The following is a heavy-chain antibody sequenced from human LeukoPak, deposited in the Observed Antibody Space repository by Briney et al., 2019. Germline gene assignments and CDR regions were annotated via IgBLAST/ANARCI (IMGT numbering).Heavy chain of an antibody. J-gene: IGHJ4*02. CDR2: IKPDGSEK. Sequence: GGSLRLSCAASGFTFSSYWMSWVRQAPGKGLEWVANIKPDGSEKYFVDSVTGRFTISRDNAKNSLYLQMNSLRADDTAVYFCASGNSFDYWGQGTLVTVSS. V-gene: IGHV3-7*01. D-gene: IGHD2-15*01. CDR3: ASGNSFDY. CDR1: GFTFSSYW.